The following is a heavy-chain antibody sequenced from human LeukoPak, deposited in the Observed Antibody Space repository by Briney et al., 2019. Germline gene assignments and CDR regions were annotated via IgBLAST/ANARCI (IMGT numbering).Heavy chain of an antibody. Sequence: GGSLRLSCAASGFTFSSYDMHWVRQATGKGLEWVSAIGTAGDTYYPGSVKGRFTISRENAKNSLYLQMNSLRAGDTAVYYCARVGGWYGGPSDYWGQGTLVTVSS. CDR2: IGTAGDT. CDR1: GFTFSSYD. D-gene: IGHD6-19*01. CDR3: ARVGGWYGGPSDY. J-gene: IGHJ4*02. V-gene: IGHV3-13*01.